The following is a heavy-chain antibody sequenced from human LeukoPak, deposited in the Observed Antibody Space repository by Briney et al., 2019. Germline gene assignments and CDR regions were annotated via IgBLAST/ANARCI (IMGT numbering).Heavy chain of an antibody. Sequence: SETLSLTCAVYGGSFSGYYWSWIRQPPGKGLEWIGEINHSGSTNYSPSLKSRVTISVDTSKNQFSLKLSSVTAADTAVYYCARGHGIMITFGGVLDYWGQGTLVTVSS. CDR1: GGSFSGYY. D-gene: IGHD3-16*01. J-gene: IGHJ4*02. V-gene: IGHV4-34*01. CDR3: ARGHGIMITFGGVLDY. CDR2: INHSGST.